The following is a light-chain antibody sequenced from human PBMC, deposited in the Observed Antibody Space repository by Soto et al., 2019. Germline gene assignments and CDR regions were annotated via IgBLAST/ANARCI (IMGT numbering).Light chain of an antibody. CDR2: DAS. Sequence: EMVVTKSPATLSLSPGDRATLSCGASQRVSSSDLAWYQQKPGLAPRLLIYDASSRATGIPDRFSGSGSGTDFPLTISRLEAADFAVYYCPQSGTSPSTFGPWTKVAIK. CDR1: QRVSSSD. J-gene: IGKJ3*01. CDR3: PQSGTSPST. V-gene: IGKV3D-20*01.